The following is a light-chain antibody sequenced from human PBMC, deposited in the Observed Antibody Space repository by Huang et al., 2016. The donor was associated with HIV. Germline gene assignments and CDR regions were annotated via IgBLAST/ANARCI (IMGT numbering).Light chain of an antibody. Sequence: AIQLTQSPSSLSASVGDRVTITCRASQGISSALAWYQQIAGEAPELLIHDASSLKRGVPSRFSGSGSGTDFTLTISSLQPEDFATYYCQQFDNYPWTFGQGTKVEIK. CDR1: QGISSA. CDR3: QQFDNYPWT. V-gene: IGKV1D-13*01. J-gene: IGKJ1*01. CDR2: DAS.